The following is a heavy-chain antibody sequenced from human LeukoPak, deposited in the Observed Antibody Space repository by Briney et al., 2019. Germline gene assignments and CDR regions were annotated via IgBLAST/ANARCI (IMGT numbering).Heavy chain of an antibody. Sequence: SETLSLTCTVSGYSISSGYYWGWIRQPPGKGLEWIGNIFHSGSTYYNPSLKSRVTISVDTSKNQFSLKLSSVTAADTAVYYCARTVLAYCGGDCYSGAFDIWGQGTMVTVSS. CDR2: IFHSGST. D-gene: IGHD2-21*02. J-gene: IGHJ3*02. V-gene: IGHV4-38-2*02. CDR1: GYSISSGYY. CDR3: ARTVLAYCGGDCYSGAFDI.